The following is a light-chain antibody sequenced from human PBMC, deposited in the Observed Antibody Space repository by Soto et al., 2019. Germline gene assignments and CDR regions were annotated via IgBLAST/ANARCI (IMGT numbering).Light chain of an antibody. J-gene: IGKJ3*01. Sequence: QMAQSPSSLSASVGDQVSITCRASQGISTYVAWYQQKPGKVPKLLIYAASTLQSGVPSRFSGSGSGTDFTLTITSLQPEEVATYFCQNCDYPPFTFGPGTKVDI. CDR3: QNCDYPPFT. V-gene: IGKV1-27*01. CDR1: QGISTY. CDR2: AAS.